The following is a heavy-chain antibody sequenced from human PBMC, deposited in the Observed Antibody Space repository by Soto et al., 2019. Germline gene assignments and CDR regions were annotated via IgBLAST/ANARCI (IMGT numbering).Heavy chain of an antibody. V-gene: IGHV1-2*04. CDR2: INPNSGGT. D-gene: IGHD1-26*01. Sequence: ASVKVSCKASGYTFTSYDISWVRQAPGQGLEWMGWINPNSGGTNYAQKFQGWVNMTTDKSISTAYMELSSLRSEDTAVYYCASKWELPQESYYYYGMDVWGQGTTVTVSS. J-gene: IGHJ6*02. CDR3: ASKWELPQESYYYYGMDV. CDR1: GYTFTSYD.